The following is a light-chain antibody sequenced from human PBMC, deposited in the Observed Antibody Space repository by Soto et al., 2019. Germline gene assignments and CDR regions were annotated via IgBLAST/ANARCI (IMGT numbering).Light chain of an antibody. V-gene: IGLV2-11*01. CDR1: SSDVGSYNY. CDR3: CSFAGSPYV. Sequence: QSALTQPRSVSGSPGQSVTISCTGTSSDVGSYNYVSWYQHHPGKAPKLMISDVSKRPSGVPDRFSGSKSGNTASLTISGLQAEDEAVYYCCSFAGSPYVFGTGTKVTVL. CDR2: DVS. J-gene: IGLJ1*01.